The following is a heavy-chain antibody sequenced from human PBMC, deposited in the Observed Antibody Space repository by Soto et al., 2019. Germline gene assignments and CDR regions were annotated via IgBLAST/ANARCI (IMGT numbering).Heavy chain of an antibody. J-gene: IGHJ4*02. Sequence: GGSLRLSCAASGFTFSSYGMHWVRQAPGKGLEWVAVIWYDGSNKYYADSVKGRFTISRDNSKNTLYLQMNSLRAEDTTVYYCARDGYDFWSGYYPSHFDYWGQGTLVTVSS. CDR3: ARDGYDFWSGYYPSHFDY. CDR1: GFTFSSYG. D-gene: IGHD3-3*01. CDR2: IWYDGSNK. V-gene: IGHV3-33*08.